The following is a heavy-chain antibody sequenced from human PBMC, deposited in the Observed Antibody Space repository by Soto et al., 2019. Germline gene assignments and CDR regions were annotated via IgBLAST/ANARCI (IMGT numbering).Heavy chain of an antibody. Sequence: GGSLRLSCSASGFSFSNSAVHWGRQAPGKGLEYVSAISNNGDTTYYADSVKGRFAISRDNSKNTVDLQMSSLRAEDTAVYYCAKGSRPTVAGVGDYWGQGVLVTVSS. CDR1: GFSFSNSA. D-gene: IGHD6-19*01. J-gene: IGHJ4*02. CDR2: ISNNGDTT. CDR3: AKGSRPTVAGVGDY. V-gene: IGHV3-64D*08.